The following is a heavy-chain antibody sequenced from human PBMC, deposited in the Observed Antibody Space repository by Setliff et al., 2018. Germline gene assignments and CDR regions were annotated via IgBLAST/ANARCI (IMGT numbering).Heavy chain of an antibody. D-gene: IGHD4-17*01. Sequence: GASVKVSCKASGGTFSSYAISWVRQAPGQGLEWMGGIIPILGIANYAQKFQGRVTITADESTSTAYMELSSLRSEDTAVYYCAALPNLQLRWTERVPYWGQGTLVTVSS. V-gene: IGHV1-69*10. CDR1: GGTFSSYA. J-gene: IGHJ4*02. CDR3: AALPNLQLRWTERVPY. CDR2: IIPILGIA.